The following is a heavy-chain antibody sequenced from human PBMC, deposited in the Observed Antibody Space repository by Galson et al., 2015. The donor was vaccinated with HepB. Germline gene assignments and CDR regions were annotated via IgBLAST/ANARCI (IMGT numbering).Heavy chain of an antibody. CDR2: TYFRSKWYY. CDR1: GDSVSSHSVA. V-gene: IGHV6-1*01. J-gene: IGHJ4*02. Sequence: CAISGDSVSSHSVAWSWIRQSPSRGLEWLGRTYFRSKWYYDYAASVKSRITISPDTSKNQFSLQLNSVTPDDTAVYYCARQNGPFDYWGQGTLVTVSS. D-gene: IGHD2-8*01. CDR3: ARQNGPFDY.